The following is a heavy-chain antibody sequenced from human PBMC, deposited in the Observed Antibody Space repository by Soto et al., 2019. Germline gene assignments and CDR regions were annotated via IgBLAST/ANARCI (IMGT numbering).Heavy chain of an antibody. CDR1: GFTFSSYE. Sequence: PVGSLRLSCAASGFTFSSYEMNWVRQAPGKGLEWVSYISSSGSTIYYADSVKGRFTISRDNAKNSLYLQMNSLRAEDTAVYYCARGRVGATNFRDFDYWGQGTLVTVSS. CDR3: ARGRVGATNFRDFDY. J-gene: IGHJ4*02. D-gene: IGHD1-26*01. CDR2: ISSSGSTI. V-gene: IGHV3-48*03.